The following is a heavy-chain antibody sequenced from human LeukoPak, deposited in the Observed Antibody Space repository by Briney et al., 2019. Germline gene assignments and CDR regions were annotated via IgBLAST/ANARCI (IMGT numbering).Heavy chain of an antibody. CDR3: AKNPGKYSYSEYDY. Sequence: GGSLRLSCAASGFTFDDYTMHWVRQAPGKGLEWVSLISWDGGSTYYADSVKGRFTISRDNSKNSLYLQMNSLRTEDTALYYCAKNPGKYSYSEYDYWGQGTLVNVSP. D-gene: IGHD5-18*01. V-gene: IGHV3-43*01. J-gene: IGHJ4*02. CDR1: GFTFDDYT. CDR2: ISWDGGST.